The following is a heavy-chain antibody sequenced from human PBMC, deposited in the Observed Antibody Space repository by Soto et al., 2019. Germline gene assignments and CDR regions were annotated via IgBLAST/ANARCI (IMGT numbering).Heavy chain of an antibody. D-gene: IGHD3-9*01. CDR1: GFTFSSYW. Sequence: GGSLRLSCAASGFTFSSYWMSWVRQAPGKGLEWVANIKQDGSEKYYVDSVKGRFTISRDNAKNSLYLQMNSLRAEDTAVFYGASRYYDILTGYFDYWGQGTLVTVSS. CDR2: IKQDGSEK. CDR3: ASRYYDILTGYFDY. V-gene: IGHV3-7*03. J-gene: IGHJ4*02.